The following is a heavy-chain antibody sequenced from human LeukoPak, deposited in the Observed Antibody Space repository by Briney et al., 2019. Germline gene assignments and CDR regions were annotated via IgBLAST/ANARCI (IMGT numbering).Heavy chain of an antibody. CDR1: GYTFSSYE. J-gene: IGHJ4*02. CDR2: ISRSGTPI. V-gene: IGHV3-48*03. D-gene: IGHD2-21*01. Sequence: GGSLRLSCAASGYTFSSYEMNWVRQAPGKGREWVSYISRSGTPIHYAESVKGRFTITRDNAKNSLFLQMNSLRAEDTAVYYCAREKTACGGDCYDSWGQGTLVTVSS. CDR3: AREKTACGGDCYDS.